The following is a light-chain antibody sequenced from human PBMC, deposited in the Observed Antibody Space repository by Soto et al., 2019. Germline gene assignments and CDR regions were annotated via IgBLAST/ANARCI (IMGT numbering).Light chain of an antibody. CDR3: QQYGSSPGT. CDR1: QSVSSSY. Sequence: EIVLTQSPGTLSLSPGERATLSCRASQSVSSSYLAWYQQKPGQAPRLLIYGASSRATGIPDRFSGSGSGTGFTLTISRLEPEDFAVYYCQQYGSSPGTFGPGTKVEIK. V-gene: IGKV3-20*01. J-gene: IGKJ1*01. CDR2: GAS.